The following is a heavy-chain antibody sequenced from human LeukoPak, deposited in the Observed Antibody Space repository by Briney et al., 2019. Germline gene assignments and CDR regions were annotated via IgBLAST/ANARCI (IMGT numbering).Heavy chain of an antibody. CDR2: IIPIFGTA. Sequence: ASVKVSCKASGGTFSSYAISWVRQAPGQGLEWMGGIIPIFGTANYAQKFQGRVTITRDTSASTAYMELSSLRSEDTAVYYCARDGYGRSRYYYGMDVWGQGTTVTVSS. J-gene: IGHJ6*02. CDR1: GGTFSSYA. V-gene: IGHV1-69*05. CDR3: ARDGYGRSRYYYGMDV. D-gene: IGHD5-18*01.